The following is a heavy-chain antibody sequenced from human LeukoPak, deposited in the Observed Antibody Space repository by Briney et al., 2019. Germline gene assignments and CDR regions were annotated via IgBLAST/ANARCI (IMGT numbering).Heavy chain of an antibody. V-gene: IGHV1-18*01. Sequence: ASVKVSCKASGYTFTSYGISWVRQAPGQGLEWMGWISAYNGNTNYAQKLQGRVTMTTDTSTSTAYMELRSLRSDDTAVYYCAKGSNYYGSGPFDPWGQGTLVTVSS. CDR1: GYTFTSYG. J-gene: IGHJ5*02. CDR2: ISAYNGNT. CDR3: AKGSNYYGSGPFDP. D-gene: IGHD3-10*01.